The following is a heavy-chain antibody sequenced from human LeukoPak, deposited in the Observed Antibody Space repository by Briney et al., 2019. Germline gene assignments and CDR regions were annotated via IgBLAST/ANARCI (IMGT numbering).Heavy chain of an antibody. CDR3: ARDLYGPYGMDV. Sequence: SETLSLTCTVSGGSLSTYYWTWIRQSPGQRLEWIGYVHYTGSTNYNPSLKSRVTISVDTSKNQFSLKLTSVTAADTAVYYCARDLYGPYGMDVWGQGTTVTVSS. J-gene: IGHJ6*02. D-gene: IGHD4-17*01. CDR1: GGSLSTYY. V-gene: IGHV4-59*01. CDR2: VHYTGST.